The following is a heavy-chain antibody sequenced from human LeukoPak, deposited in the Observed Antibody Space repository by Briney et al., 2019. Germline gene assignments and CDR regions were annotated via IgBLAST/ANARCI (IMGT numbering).Heavy chain of an antibody. CDR3: ARGSGGNIPFDN. Sequence: PGGSLRLSCAASGFTCSKYWMSWVRQAPGKGLGWVANIKEDGSEKYYVDSVKGRFTISRDNAKNSLYLQMNSLRAEDTAVYCCARGSGGNIPFDNWGQGTLVTVSS. CDR1: GFTCSKYW. J-gene: IGHJ4*02. D-gene: IGHD2-15*01. V-gene: IGHV3-7*04. CDR2: IKEDGSEK.